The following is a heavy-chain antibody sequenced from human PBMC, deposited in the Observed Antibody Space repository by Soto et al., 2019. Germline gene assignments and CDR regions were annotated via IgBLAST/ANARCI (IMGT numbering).Heavy chain of an antibody. V-gene: IGHV3-13*01. Sequence: GGSLRLSCAASGFTFSSYDMHWVRQATGKGLEWVSAIGTAGDTYYPGSVKGRFTISRENAKNSLYLQMNSLRAGDTAVYYCARSRITMVRGVIGGEAPTYYFDYWGQGTLVTVSS. D-gene: IGHD3-10*01. J-gene: IGHJ4*02. CDR1: GFTFSSYD. CDR3: ARSRITMVRGVIGGEAPTYYFDY. CDR2: IGTAGDT.